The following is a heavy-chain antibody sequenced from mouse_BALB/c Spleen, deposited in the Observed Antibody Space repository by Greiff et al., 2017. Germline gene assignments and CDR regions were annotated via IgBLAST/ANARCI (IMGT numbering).Heavy chain of an antibody. CDR2: ISSGGSYT. D-gene: IGHD2-4*01. CDR1: GFTFSSYA. Sequence: DVMLVESGGGLVKPGGSLKLSCAASGFTFSSYAMSWVRQTPEKRLEWVATISSGGSYTYYPDSVKGRFTISRDNAKNTLYLQMSSLRSEDTAMYYCARHGRDYDVVHRDAMDYWGQGTSVTVSS. V-gene: IGHV5-9-3*01. J-gene: IGHJ4*01. CDR3: ARHGRDYDVVHRDAMDY.